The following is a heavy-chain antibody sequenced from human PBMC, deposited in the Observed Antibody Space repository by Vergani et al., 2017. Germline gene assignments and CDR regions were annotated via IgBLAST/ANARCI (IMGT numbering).Heavy chain of an antibody. Sequence: QITLKESGPTLVKPTQTLTLTCTFSGFTLSTLCVRVGWIPQPPGKALVSLALIYWDDDKRYSPSLKSRLTITKDTSKTQVVLTMTNMDPVDTATYYCAHRRRYYGSWSPITWGQGTLVTVSS. D-gene: IGHD3-10*01. J-gene: IGHJ5*02. CDR3: AHRRRYYGSWSPIT. CDR1: GFTLSTLCVR. CDR2: IYWDDDK. V-gene: IGHV2-5*02.